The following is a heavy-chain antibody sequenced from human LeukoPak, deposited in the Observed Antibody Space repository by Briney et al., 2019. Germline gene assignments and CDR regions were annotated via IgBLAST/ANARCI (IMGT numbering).Heavy chain of an antibody. V-gene: IGHV3-23*01. CDR1: GFSPTNIA. CDR3: AKANWVSNADGVW. D-gene: IGHD3-3*01. Sequence: PGGSLRLSCAPSGFSPTNIATSWVRHAPAGGPEWVASIRGGVETFYAGSAKGRFTLSRDDSRTTVYLQMNNLRVKDTAIYYCAKANWVSNADGVWWGRGSQVTVSS. CDR2: IRGGVET. J-gene: IGHJ4*02.